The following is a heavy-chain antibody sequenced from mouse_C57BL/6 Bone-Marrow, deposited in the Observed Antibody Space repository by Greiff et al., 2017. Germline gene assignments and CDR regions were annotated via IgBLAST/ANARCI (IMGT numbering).Heavy chain of an antibody. V-gene: IGHV1-85*01. Sequence: VQLQQSGPELVKPGASVKLSCKASGYTFTSYDINWVKQRPGQGLEWIGWIYPRDGSTKYNEKFKGKATLTIDPSSSTAYMELHSLTAEDSAVYFCAYSNWFAYWGQGTLVTVSA. CDR1: GYTFTSYD. CDR2: IYPRDGST. D-gene: IGHD2-5*01. J-gene: IGHJ3*01. CDR3: AYSNWFAY.